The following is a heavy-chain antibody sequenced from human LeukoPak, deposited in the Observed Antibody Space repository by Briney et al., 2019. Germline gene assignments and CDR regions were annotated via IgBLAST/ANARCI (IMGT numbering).Heavy chain of an antibody. J-gene: IGHJ4*02. V-gene: IGHV3-53*01. CDR3: ARSSWTQQWVPGED. CDR1: GFTVSSNY. CDR2: IYSGGST. D-gene: IGHD6-19*01. Sequence: PGGSLRLSCAASGFTVSSNYMSWVRQAPGKGLEWVSVIYSGGSTYYADSVKGRFTISRDSPKNTLYLQMNSLRAEDTAFYYCARSSWTQQWVPGEDWGQGTLVTVSS.